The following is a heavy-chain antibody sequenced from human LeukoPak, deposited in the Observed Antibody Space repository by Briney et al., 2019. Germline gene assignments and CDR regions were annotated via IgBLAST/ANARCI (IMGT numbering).Heavy chain of an antibody. CDR3: AKDLVRYCSGGSCYY. J-gene: IGHJ4*02. V-gene: IGHV3-33*06. CDR2: IWNDGSKK. D-gene: IGHD2-15*01. Sequence: GGSLRLSCAASGFTFSNFGMYWVRQAPGKGLEWVAVIWNDGSKKYYADTVKGRFTISRDNSKNTLDLQMNSLRAEDTAVYYCAKDLVRYCSGGSCYYWGQGTLVTVSS. CDR1: GFTFSNFG.